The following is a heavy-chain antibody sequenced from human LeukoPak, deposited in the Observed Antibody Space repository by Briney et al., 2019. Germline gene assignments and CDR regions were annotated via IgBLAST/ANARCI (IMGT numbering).Heavy chain of an antibody. V-gene: IGHV4-31*03. CDR2: INHSGST. D-gene: IGHD3-22*01. CDR3: ARAARQGFTMIVVPFFYFDL. J-gene: IGHJ2*01. CDR1: GGSISSGASD. Sequence: SETLSLTCTVSGGSISSGASDWGWIRQHPKRGLEWVGYINHSGSTYYNPSLRSRVTMSVDTSKNQFSLKLSSVTAADSAVYYCARAARQGFTMIVVPFFYFDLWGRGTLVTVSS.